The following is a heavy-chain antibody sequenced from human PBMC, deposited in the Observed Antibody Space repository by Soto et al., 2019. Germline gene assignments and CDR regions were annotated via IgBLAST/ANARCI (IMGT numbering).Heavy chain of an antibody. CDR3: AELSMVRGVIIYFDY. D-gene: IGHD3-10*01. Sequence: GGSLRLSCVASGFAFSNYAMSWVRQAPGKGLEWVSAISGSGGSTYYADSVKGRFTISRDNSKNTLYLQMNSLRAEDTAVYYCAELSMVRGVIIYFDYWGQGTLVTVSS. V-gene: IGHV3-23*01. CDR1: GFAFSNYA. CDR2: ISGSGGST. J-gene: IGHJ4*02.